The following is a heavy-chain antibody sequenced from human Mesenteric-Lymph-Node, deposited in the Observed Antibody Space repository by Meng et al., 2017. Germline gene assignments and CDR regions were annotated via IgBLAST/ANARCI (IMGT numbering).Heavy chain of an antibody. D-gene: IGHD5-18*01. CDR3: AKVMDTGLIFYFDS. V-gene: IGHV3-74*01. Sequence: GESLKISCAASGFTFSTYWMHWVRQAPGEGLVWVSRIKSDGSSTNYADSVKGRFTISRDNAKKMLYLQMNSLRADDTAVYYCAKVMDTGLIFYFDSWGQGTRVTVSS. CDR2: IKSDGSST. CDR1: GFTFSTYW. J-gene: IGHJ4*02.